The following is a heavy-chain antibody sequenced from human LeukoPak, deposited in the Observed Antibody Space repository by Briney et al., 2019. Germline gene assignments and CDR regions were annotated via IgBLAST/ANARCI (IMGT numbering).Heavy chain of an antibody. CDR2: ISGSATST. CDR3: AKARLPSSIAVADCFDN. Sequence: SGGSLRLSCAASGFTFSNAWMSWVRQAPGKGLEWVSIISGSATSTNYADSVKGRFTISRDNSKNTLFLQMNSLRVEDTAVYYCAKARLPSSIAVADCFDNWGQGTLVTVSS. J-gene: IGHJ4*02. CDR1: GFTFSNAW. D-gene: IGHD6-19*01. V-gene: IGHV3-23*01.